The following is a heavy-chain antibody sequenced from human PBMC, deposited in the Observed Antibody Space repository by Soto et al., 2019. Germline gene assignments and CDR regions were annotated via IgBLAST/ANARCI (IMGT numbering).Heavy chain of an antibody. Sequence: SQTLSLTYAIPGDRVSRDTDAWNWIRQSPPRGLEWLGRTYYRSKWFNDYALSVKSRMTINPDTSKNQCSLQLNSVTPEVTAVYYCSRDRAGAGTYYYGMDVWGQGTTVTFSS. CDR2: TYYRSKWFN. D-gene: IGHD6-19*01. CDR3: SRDRAGAGTYYYGMDV. V-gene: IGHV6-1*01. CDR1: GDRVSRDTDA. J-gene: IGHJ6*02.